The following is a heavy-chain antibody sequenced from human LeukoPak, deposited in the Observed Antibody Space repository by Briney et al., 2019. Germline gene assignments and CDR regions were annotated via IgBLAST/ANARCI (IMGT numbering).Heavy chain of an antibody. CDR1: GGSISSSSYY. Sequence: PSVTLSLTCTVSGGSISSSSYYWGWIRQPPGKGLEWIGSIYYSGSTYYNPSLKSRVTISVDTSKNQFSLKLSSVTAADTAVYYCARLGRYVLRFLEWLPYYFDYWGQGTLVTVSS. CDR2: IYYSGST. D-gene: IGHD3-3*01. J-gene: IGHJ4*02. V-gene: IGHV4-39*01. CDR3: ARLGRYVLRFLEWLPYYFDY.